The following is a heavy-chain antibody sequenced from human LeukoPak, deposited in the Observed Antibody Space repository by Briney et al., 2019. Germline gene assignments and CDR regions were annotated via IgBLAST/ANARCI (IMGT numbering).Heavy chain of an antibody. CDR3: AVGNYDFWSGPPDY. CDR2: IYYSVST. CDR1: GGSISSYY. V-gene: IGHV4-59*01. Sequence: KPSETLSLTCTVSGGSISSYYWSWIRQPPRKGLEWLGYIYYSVSTNYNPSLTTRATISVDTSNNHFSLKLSSVTAADTAVYYCAVGNYDFWSGPPDYWGQGTLVTVSS. D-gene: IGHD3-3*01. J-gene: IGHJ4*02.